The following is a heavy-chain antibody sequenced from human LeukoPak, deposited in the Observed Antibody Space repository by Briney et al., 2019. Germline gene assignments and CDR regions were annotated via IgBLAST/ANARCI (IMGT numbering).Heavy chain of an antibody. V-gene: IGHV1-46*01. D-gene: IGHD2-15*01. CDR3: ARRGYCTGDSCYSGGFDY. Sequence: RASVKVSCTASGYTFTSYPIHWVRQAPGQGLEWMGIINPSGGTTTYAQKIQGRVTMTRDTSTSTVYMELSSLKSEDTAVYYCARRGYCTGDSCYSGGFDYWGQGTLVTVSS. CDR1: GYTFTSYP. J-gene: IGHJ4*02. CDR2: INPSGGTT.